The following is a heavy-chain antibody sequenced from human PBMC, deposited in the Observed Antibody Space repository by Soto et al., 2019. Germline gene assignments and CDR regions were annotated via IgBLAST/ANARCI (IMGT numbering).Heavy chain of an antibody. D-gene: IGHD2-15*01. CDR3: ARDPPYCSSTTCNWFDP. CDR2: ISAYNGNT. V-gene: IGHV1-18*04. CDR1: GYTFTSYG. J-gene: IGHJ5*02. Sequence: QVQLVQSGAEVKKPGASVKVSCKASGYTFTSYGISWVRQAHGQGLEWMGWISAYNGNTNYAQKLQGRVTMTTDTATSTAYMELRSLRSDDTAVYYCARDPPYCSSTTCNWFDPWGQGTLVTVSS.